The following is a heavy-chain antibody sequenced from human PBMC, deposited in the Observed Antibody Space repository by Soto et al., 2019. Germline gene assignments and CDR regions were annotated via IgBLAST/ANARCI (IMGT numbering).Heavy chain of an antibody. CDR2: IYRTGST. V-gene: IGHV4-4*02. CDR1: CASFTSNDW. CDR3: ASRDPGTSVDY. Sequence: QVQLQQSGPGLVTPSGTLSLTCAVSCASFTSNDWWTWALEPPGRGLEWIGEIYRTGSTNYNPSRKSRVSISLNQSENQFALKVTSLTAAYTNDYYCASRDPGTSVDYWGQGTLVTVSS. J-gene: IGHJ4*02. D-gene: IGHD1-7*01.